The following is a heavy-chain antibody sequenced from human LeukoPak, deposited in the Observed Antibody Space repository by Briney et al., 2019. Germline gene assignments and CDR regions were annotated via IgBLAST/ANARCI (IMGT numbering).Heavy chain of an antibody. CDR2: IYYSGST. CDR1: GGSISSYY. J-gene: IGHJ6*02. CDR3: ARGASFDYGMDV. Sequence: PSETLSLTCTVSGGSISSYYWSWIRQPPGKGLEWIGYIYYSGSTNYNPSLKSRVTISVDTSKNQFSLRLSSVTAADTAVYYCARGASFDYGMDVWGQGTTVTVSS. V-gene: IGHV4-59*12.